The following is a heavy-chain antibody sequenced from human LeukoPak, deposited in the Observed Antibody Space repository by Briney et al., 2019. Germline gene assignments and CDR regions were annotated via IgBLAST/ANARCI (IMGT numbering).Heavy chain of an antibody. CDR3: ARTPVPAAAKGPEYFQH. D-gene: IGHD2-2*01. CDR2: MNPNSGNT. J-gene: IGHJ1*01. V-gene: IGHV1-8*01. CDR1: GYTFTDYD. Sequence: ASVKVSCKASGYTFTDYDINWVRQATGQGLEWMGWMNPNSGNTGYTQKFQGRVTMTRNTSISTAYMELSSLRSEDTAVYYCARTPVPAAAKGPEYFQHWGQGTLVTVSS.